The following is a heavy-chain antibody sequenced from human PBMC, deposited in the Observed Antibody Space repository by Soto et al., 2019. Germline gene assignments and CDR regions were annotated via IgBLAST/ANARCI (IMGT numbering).Heavy chain of an antibody. J-gene: IGHJ4*02. Sequence: GGSLRLSCAASGFTFSSYAMSWVRQAPGKGLEWVSAISGSGGSTYYADSVKGRFTISRDNSKNTLYLQMNSLRAEDTAVYYCAKVSGGSSSPHSPFDYWGQGTLVTVSS. D-gene: IGHD6-6*01. CDR1: GFTFSSYA. V-gene: IGHV3-23*01. CDR3: AKVSGGSSSPHSPFDY. CDR2: ISGSGGST.